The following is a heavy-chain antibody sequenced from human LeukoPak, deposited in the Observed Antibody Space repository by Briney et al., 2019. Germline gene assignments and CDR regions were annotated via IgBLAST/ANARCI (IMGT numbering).Heavy chain of an antibody. D-gene: IGHD6-19*01. J-gene: IGHJ4*02. CDR1: GFTFSSYA. CDR2: ISSSGSTI. CDR3: ASVKWIAVAAFDY. V-gene: IGHV3-48*03. Sequence: PGGSLRLSCAASGFTFSSYAMSWVRQAPGKGLEWVSYISSSGSTIYYADSVKGRFTISRDNAKNSLYLQMNSLRAEDTAVYYCASVKWIAVAAFDYWGQGTLVTVSS.